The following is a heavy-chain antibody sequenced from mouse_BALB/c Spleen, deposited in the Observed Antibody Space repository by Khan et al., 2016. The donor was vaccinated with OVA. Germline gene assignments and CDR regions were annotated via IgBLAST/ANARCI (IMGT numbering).Heavy chain of an antibody. CDR2: INTHYGVP. CDR3: ASGGAAYYRNDGGAMEY. Sequence: LVESGPELKTPGETVRISCKASGYTFTTAGIQWVQQMPGKGLKWIGWINTHYGVPTYAEDFKGRFAFSLAISVNTAYLQITNLQNEETTTYFCASGGAAYYRNDGGAMEYWGQGTSVTVSS. CDR1: GYTFTTAG. D-gene: IGHD2-14*01. J-gene: IGHJ4*01. V-gene: IGHV9-4*02.